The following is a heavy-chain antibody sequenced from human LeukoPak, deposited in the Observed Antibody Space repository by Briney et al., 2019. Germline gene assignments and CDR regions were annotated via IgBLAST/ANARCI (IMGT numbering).Heavy chain of an antibody. Sequence: PGGSLRLSCESSGFRFRLHSMTWVRQAAGKGLEWVSSVSGGADNSYYADSVKGRFTVSRDYSKNTLYLQMNSLRAEDTAVYYCARDYDYDSSGYSSDWGQGTLVIVSS. CDR1: GFRFRLHS. D-gene: IGHD3-22*01. J-gene: IGHJ4*02. CDR2: VSGGADNS. CDR3: ARDYDYDSSGYSSD. V-gene: IGHV3-23*01.